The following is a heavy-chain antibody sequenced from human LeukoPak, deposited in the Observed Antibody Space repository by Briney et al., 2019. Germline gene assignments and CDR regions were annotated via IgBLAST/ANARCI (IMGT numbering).Heavy chain of an antibody. D-gene: IGHD6-19*01. V-gene: IGHV4-38-2*01. Sequence: SETLSLTCAVSGYSISSGYYWGWIGQPPGKGLEWIRSIYHSESTYYNPSLKSRVTISVDTSKNQFSLKRTSVTATDTAVYYCTRVAVPGTVDYWGQGTLVTVSS. CDR3: TRVAVPGTVDY. CDR2: IYHSEST. J-gene: IGHJ4*02. CDR1: GYSISSGYY.